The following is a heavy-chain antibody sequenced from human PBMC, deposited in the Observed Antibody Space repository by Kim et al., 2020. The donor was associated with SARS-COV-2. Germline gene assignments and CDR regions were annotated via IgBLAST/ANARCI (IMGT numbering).Heavy chain of an antibody. V-gene: IGHV1-2*02. J-gene: IGHJ4*02. Sequence: REYAQKVQGRVTMTRDTSINTVYMELNSLKFDDTAVYYCARGEGYCSAWWGQGTLVTVSS. D-gene: IGHD6-19*01. CDR3: ARGEGYCSAW. CDR2: R.